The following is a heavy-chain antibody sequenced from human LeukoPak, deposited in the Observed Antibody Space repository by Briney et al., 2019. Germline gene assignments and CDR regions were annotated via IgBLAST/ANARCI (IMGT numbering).Heavy chain of an antibody. V-gene: IGHV3-21*06. CDR2: ITSSGTYI. CDR3: ARASGGWDLDY. D-gene: IGHD1-26*01. CDR1: GFTFNTFH. J-gene: IGHJ4*01. Sequence: GGSLRLSCAASGFTFNTFHMNWVRQAPGKGLEWVSSITSSGTYITYADSVQGRFTISRGNAKNSLYLQMNSLRVDDTALYYCARASGGWDLDYWGHGTLVTVSS.